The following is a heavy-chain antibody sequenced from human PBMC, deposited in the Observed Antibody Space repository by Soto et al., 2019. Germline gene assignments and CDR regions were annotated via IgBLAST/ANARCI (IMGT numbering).Heavy chain of an antibody. J-gene: IGHJ4*02. CDR3: ARRGGYGSFDY. CDR2: IYYSGST. CDR1: GGSVSSGSHY. Sequence: QVQLQESGPGLVKPSETLSLTCTVSGGSVSSGSHYWNWIRQPPGKGLEWIGEIYYSGSTTYNPSLKSRVSISVDTSKNQFSLMLNSMTAADTAVYYCARRGGYGSFDYWGQGTLVTVSS. D-gene: IGHD6-25*01. V-gene: IGHV4-61*01.